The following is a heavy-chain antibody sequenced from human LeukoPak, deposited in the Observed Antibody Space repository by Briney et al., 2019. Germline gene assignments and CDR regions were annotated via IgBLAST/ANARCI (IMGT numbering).Heavy chain of an antibody. D-gene: IGHD3-22*01. J-gene: IGHJ5*02. CDR1: GFTFSSYW. Sequence: PGGSLRLSCAASGFTFSSYWMSWVRQARGKGLEWVANIKQDGSEKYYVDSVKGRFTISRDNAKNSLYLQMNSLRAEDTAVYYCASTYYYDSSGFDPWGQGTLVTVSS. CDR3: ASTYYYDSSGFDP. CDR2: IKQDGSEK. V-gene: IGHV3-7*01.